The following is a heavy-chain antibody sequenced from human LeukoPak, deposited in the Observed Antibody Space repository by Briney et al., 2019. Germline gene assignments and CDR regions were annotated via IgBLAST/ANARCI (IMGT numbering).Heavy chain of an antibody. CDR2: IKGKTDGGTT. J-gene: IGHJ4*02. D-gene: IGHD3-9*01. CDR1: GFTFSNAW. V-gene: IGHV3-15*01. Sequence: GGSLRLSCAASGFTFSNAWMSWVRQAPGKGLEWVGRIKGKTDGGTTDYAAPVKGRFTISRDDSKNTLYLQMNSLKTEDTAVYYCTSKYFASWGQGTLVTVSS. CDR3: TSKYFAS.